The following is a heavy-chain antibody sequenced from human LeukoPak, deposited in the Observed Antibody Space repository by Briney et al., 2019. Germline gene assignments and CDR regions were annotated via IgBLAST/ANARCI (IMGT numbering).Heavy chain of an antibody. CDR1: GHTFTGYY. J-gene: IGHJ6*03. CDR3: ARSGYPPVALVRYYYYMDV. Sequence: ASVKVSCKASGHTFTGYYMHWVRQAPGQGLEWMGWINPNSGGTNYAQKFQGRVTMTRDTSISTAYMELSRLRSDDTAVYYCARSGYPPVALVRYYYYMDVWGKGTTVTVSS. D-gene: IGHD3-22*01. V-gene: IGHV1-2*02. CDR2: INPNSGGT.